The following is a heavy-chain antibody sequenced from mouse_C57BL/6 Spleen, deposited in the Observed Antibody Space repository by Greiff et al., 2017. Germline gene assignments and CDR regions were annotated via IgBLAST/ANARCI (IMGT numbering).Heavy chain of an antibody. V-gene: IGHV1-22*01. D-gene: IGHD3-2*02. J-gene: IGHJ4*01. CDR1: GYTFTDYN. CDR3: ARSPRQLRLENYAMDY. Sequence: EVKLQQSGPELVKPGASVKMSCKASGYTFTDYNMHWVKQSHGKSLEWIGYINPNNGGTSYNQKFKGKATLTVNKSSSTAYMELRSLTSEDSAVYYCARSPRQLRLENYAMDYWGQGTSVTVSS. CDR2: INPNNGGT.